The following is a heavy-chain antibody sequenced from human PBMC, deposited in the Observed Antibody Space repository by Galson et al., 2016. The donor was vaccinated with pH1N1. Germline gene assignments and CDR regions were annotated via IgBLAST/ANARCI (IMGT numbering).Heavy chain of an antibody. Sequence: SLRLSCAASGFTLNNYAMSWVRQAPGKGLEWVSIITSRGRTYYADSVKGRFTISRDNSKNTLYLQMSGLRAEDTALYYCARTSEDFADVDLRVFYYYGMDVWGQGTTVTVSS. CDR3: ARTSEDFADVDLRVFYYYGMDV. CDR2: ITSRGRT. D-gene: IGHD1-7*01. V-gene: IGHV3-23*01. CDR1: GFTLNNYA. J-gene: IGHJ6*02.